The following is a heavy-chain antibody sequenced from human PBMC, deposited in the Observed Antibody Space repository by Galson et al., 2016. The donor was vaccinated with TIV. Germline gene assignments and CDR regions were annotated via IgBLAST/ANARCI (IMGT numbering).Heavy chain of an antibody. CDR2: IVWDGANK. V-gene: IGHV3-43*01. D-gene: IGHD6-13*01. CDR3: AKEGAAAEYYGMDV. J-gene: IGHJ6*02. Sequence: SLRLSCAASGFTFDDYTMHWVRQTPGKGLEWVSFIVWDGANKYYSDSLKGRFTISRDNSKNSLYLQMNSLRPEDTALYYCAKEGAAAEYYGMDVWGQGTTVTVSS. CDR1: GFTFDDYT.